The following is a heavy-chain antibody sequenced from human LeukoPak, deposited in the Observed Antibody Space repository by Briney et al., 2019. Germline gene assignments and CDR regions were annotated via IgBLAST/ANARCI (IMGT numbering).Heavy chain of an antibody. CDR2: IYYTGST. D-gene: IGHD3-3*01. Sequence: PSETLSLTCTVSGGSISSSSYYWAWIRQPPGKGLEWIGSIYYTGSTYYNPSLKSRVTISVDTSKNQFSLKLSSVTAADTAVYYCARISFADFWSGPNHENWFDPWGQGTLVTVSS. CDR1: GGSISSSSYY. J-gene: IGHJ5*02. CDR3: ARISFADFWSGPNHENWFDP. V-gene: IGHV4-39*07.